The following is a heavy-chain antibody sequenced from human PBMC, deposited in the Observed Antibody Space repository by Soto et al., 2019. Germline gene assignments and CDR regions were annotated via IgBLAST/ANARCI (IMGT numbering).Heavy chain of an antibody. CDR1: GFTFSSYG. J-gene: IGHJ4*02. D-gene: IGHD2-15*01. CDR2: IWYDGSNK. V-gene: IGHV3-33*01. Sequence: QVQLVESGGGVVQPGRSLRLSCAASGFTFSSYGMHWVRQAPGKGLEWVAVIWYDGSNKYYADSVKGRFTISRDNSKNQLYPQMHSLRAEDTAVYYCARDGYWSGGSCYSVPVFDYWGQGTLVTVSS. CDR3: ARDGYWSGGSCYSVPVFDY.